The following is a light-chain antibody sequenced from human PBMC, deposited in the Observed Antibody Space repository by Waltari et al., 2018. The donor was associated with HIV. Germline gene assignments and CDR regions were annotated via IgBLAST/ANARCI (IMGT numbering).Light chain of an antibody. V-gene: IGLV2-11*01. CDR1: TSDVGAYNF. CDR3: CSYAGSYTWV. CDR2: DVS. J-gene: IGLJ3*02. Sequence: QSALTQPPSVSGSPGQSVTISCTGTTSDVGAYNFVSWYQQHPGKAPKVLIYDVSKRPSWVPDLFSGSKSGNTASLTISGLQAEDEADYYCCSYAGSYTWVFGGGTKLTVL.